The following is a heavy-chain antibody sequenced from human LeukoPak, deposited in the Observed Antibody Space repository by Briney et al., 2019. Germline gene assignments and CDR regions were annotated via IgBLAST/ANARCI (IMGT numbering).Heavy chain of an antibody. D-gene: IGHD3-16*01. J-gene: IGHJ4*02. V-gene: IGHV3-23*01. CDR1: GFTFSSYA. CDR2: ISGSGGST. Sequence: GGSLRLSCAASGFTFSSYAMSWVRQAPGKGLEWVSAISGSGGSTYYADSVKGRFTISRDNSKNTLYLQMNSLRAEDTAVYYCARCKEGDFHFDYWGQGTLVTVSS. CDR3: ARCKEGDFHFDY.